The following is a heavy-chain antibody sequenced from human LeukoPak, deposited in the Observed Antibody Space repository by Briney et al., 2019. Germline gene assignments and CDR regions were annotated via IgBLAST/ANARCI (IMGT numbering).Heavy chain of an antibody. V-gene: IGHV5-10-1*01. CDR3: ARGHPSGSYYGVDY. CDR2: IDPSDSYT. CDR1: GYNFTNYW. J-gene: IGHJ4*02. Sequence: GESLKISCKGSGYNFTNYWISWVRQMPGKGLEWMGRIDPSDSYTNYNPSFQGHVTISADKSIRTAYLQWSSLKASDTAMYYCARGHPSGSYYGVDYWGQGTLVTVSS. D-gene: IGHD1-26*01.